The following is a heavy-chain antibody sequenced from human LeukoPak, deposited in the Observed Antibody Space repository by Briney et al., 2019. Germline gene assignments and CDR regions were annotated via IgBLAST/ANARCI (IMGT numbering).Heavy chain of an antibody. CDR2: ISGSGGST. CDR3: AKDLIAAYSMGLYYFDY. J-gene: IGHJ4*02. V-gene: IGHV3-23*01. Sequence: AGGSLRLSCAASGFTFSSYAMSWVRQAPGKGLEWVSAISGSGGSTYYADSVKGRFTISRDNSKNTLYLQMNSLRAEDTAVYYCAKDLIAAYSMGLYYFDYWGQGTLVTVSS. CDR1: GFTFSSYA. D-gene: IGHD6-13*01.